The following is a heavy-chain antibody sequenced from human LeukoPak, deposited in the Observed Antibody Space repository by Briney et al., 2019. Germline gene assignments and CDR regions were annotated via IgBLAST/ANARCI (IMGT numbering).Heavy chain of an antibody. J-gene: IGHJ4*02. D-gene: IGHD6-6*01. CDR2: IYTSGST. Sequence: SQTLSLTCTVSGGSISSGSYYWSWIRQPAGKGLEWIGRIYTSGSTNYNPSLKSRVTISVDTSKNQFSLKVSTVTAADTAVYYCAREGAVRNFDYWGQGILVTVSS. CDR1: GGSISSGSYY. CDR3: AREGAVRNFDY. V-gene: IGHV4-61*02.